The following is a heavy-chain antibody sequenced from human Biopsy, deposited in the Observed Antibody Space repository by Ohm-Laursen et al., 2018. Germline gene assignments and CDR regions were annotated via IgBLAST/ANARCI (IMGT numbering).Heavy chain of an antibody. V-gene: IGHV2-70*16. Sequence: TQTLTLTCTLSGFSLNTRGMSVTWIRQPPGKALEWLARIFWDDAKFYNGSLKTRLTISKDTSENHVVLTLSDVDPVDTATYYCARIPILVVPAAIVYRHRRHLQGLDVWGQGTTVSVSS. CDR3: ARIPILVVPAAIVYRHRRHLQGLDV. J-gene: IGHJ6*02. CDR1: GFSLNTRGMS. D-gene: IGHD2-2*02. CDR2: IFWDDAK.